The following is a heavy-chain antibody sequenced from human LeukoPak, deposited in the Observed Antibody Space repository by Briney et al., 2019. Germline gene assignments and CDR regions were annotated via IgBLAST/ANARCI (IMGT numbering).Heavy chain of an antibody. V-gene: IGHV1-18*01. Sequence: ASVKVSCKASGYTFTSYGISWVRQAPGQGLEWMGWISAYNGNTNYAQKLQGRVTMTTDTSTSTAYMELRSLRSDDTAVYYCAREGTGSSSWYPNWYFDLWGRGTLVTVSS. D-gene: IGHD6-13*01. CDR2: ISAYNGNT. CDR1: GYTFTSYG. J-gene: IGHJ2*01. CDR3: AREGTGSSSWYPNWYFDL.